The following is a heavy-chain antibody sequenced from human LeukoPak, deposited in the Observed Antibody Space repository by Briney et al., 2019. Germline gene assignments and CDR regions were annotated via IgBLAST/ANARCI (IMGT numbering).Heavy chain of an antibody. D-gene: IGHD3-3*01. CDR2: INHSGST. CDR1: GGSFSGYY. J-gene: IGHJ6*02. CDR3: ARGRVLRFLEWLSAPAPPKYGMDV. V-gene: IGHV4-34*01. Sequence: SETLSLTCAVYGGSFSGYYWSWIRQPPGKGLEWIGEINHSGSTNYNPSLKSRVTISVDTSKNQFSLKLSSVTAADTAVYYCARGRVLRFLEWLSAPAPPKYGMDVWGQGTTVTVSS.